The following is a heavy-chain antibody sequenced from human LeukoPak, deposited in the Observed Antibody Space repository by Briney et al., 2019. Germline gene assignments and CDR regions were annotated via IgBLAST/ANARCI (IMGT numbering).Heavy chain of an antibody. CDR1: GGSISSSSYY. CDR3: ASSYSNSSSFGY. CDR2: IYYSGST. Sequence: SETLSLTCTVSGGSISSSSYYWGWIHQPPGKGLEWIGSIYYSGSTYYNPSLKSRVTISVDTSKNQFSLKLSSVTAADTAVYYCASSYSNSSSFGYWGQGTLVTVSS. V-gene: IGHV4-39*07. D-gene: IGHD6-6*01. J-gene: IGHJ4*02.